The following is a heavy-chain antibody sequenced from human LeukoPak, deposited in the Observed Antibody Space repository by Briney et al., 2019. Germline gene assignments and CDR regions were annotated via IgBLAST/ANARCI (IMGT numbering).Heavy chain of an antibody. CDR2: ISWNSGSI. CDR3: AKDSGAGYSYGHIDY. Sequence: TGGSLRLSCAASGFTFDDYAMHWVRQAPGKGLEWVSGISWNSGSIGYADSVKGRFNISRDNAKNSLYLQMNSLRAEDMALYYCAKDSGAGYSYGHIDYWGQGTLVTVSS. V-gene: IGHV3-9*03. D-gene: IGHD5-18*01. J-gene: IGHJ4*02. CDR1: GFTFDDYA.